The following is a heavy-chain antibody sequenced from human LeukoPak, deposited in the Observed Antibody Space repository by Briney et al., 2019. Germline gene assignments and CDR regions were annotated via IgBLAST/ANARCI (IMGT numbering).Heavy chain of an antibody. CDR2: IKQDGIEK. J-gene: IGHJ4*02. Sequence: GGSLRLSCADSRFTFSTYWMSWVRQAPGKGLEWVANIKQDGIEKHYVDSVKGRFIISRDNAKNPLFLQMNSLRVEDTAVYYCASEKAGPRGGFDFWGQGTLVTVSS. V-gene: IGHV3-7*01. D-gene: IGHD6-19*01. CDR3: ASEKAGPRGGFDF. CDR1: RFTFSTYW.